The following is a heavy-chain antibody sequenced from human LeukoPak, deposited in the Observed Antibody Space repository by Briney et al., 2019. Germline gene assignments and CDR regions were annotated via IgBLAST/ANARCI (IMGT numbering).Heavy chain of an antibody. Sequence: ASVKVSCKASGGTFSGYAISWVRQAPGQGLEWMGGIIPIFGTANYAQKFQGRVTITTDESTSTAYMELSSLRSEDTAVYYCAREAGTTYFDYWGQGTLVTVSS. CDR3: AREAGTTYFDY. V-gene: IGHV1-69*05. CDR1: GGTFSGYA. J-gene: IGHJ4*02. D-gene: IGHD1-7*01. CDR2: IIPIFGTA.